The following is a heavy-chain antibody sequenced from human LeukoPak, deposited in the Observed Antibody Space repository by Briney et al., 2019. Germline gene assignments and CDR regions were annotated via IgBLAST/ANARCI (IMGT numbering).Heavy chain of an antibody. J-gene: IGHJ4*02. CDR2: IYYSGNT. V-gene: IGHV4-39*01. CDR3: ARHRYSSGWSDFDY. Sequence: SETLSLTCTVSGGSFSNSIYYWGWIRQPPGKGLEWIGSIYYSGNTYQNPSLKSRVTISVDTSKNQFSLKLSSVTAADTAVYYCARHRYSSGWSDFDYWGQGTLVTVSS. D-gene: IGHD6-19*01. CDR1: GGSFSNSIYY.